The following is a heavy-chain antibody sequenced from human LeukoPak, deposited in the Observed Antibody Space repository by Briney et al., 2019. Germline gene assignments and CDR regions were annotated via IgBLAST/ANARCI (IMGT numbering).Heavy chain of an antibody. CDR2: IYYSGST. Sequence: PSETLSLTCTVSGGSISSGGYYWSWIRQHPGKGLEWIGYIYYSGSTYYNPSLKSRVTISVDTSKNQLSLKLSSVTAADTAVYYCARGRAEMATTEPEGLDYWGQGTLVTVSS. CDR1: GGSISSGGYY. J-gene: IGHJ4*02. CDR3: ARGRAEMATTEPEGLDY. D-gene: IGHD5-12*01. V-gene: IGHV4-31*03.